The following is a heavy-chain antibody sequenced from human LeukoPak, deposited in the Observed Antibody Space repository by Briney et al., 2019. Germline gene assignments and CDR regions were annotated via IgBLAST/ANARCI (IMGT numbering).Heavy chain of an antibody. CDR1: GGSISSGGYS. CDR2: IYHSGST. D-gene: IGHD3-10*01. Sequence: PSQTLSLTCAVSGGSISSGGYSWSWIRQPPGKGLEWIGYIYHSGSTYYNPSLKSRVTISVDRSKNQFSLKLSSVTAADTAVYYCARATDYGSGRQPTQYYFDYWGQGTLVTASS. V-gene: IGHV4-30-2*01. J-gene: IGHJ4*02. CDR3: ARATDYGSGRQPTQYYFDY.